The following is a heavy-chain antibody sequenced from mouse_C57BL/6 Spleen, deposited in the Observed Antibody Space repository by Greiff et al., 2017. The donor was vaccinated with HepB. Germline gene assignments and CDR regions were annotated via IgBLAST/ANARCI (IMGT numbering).Heavy chain of an antibody. CDR1: GYAFSSYW. Sequence: VQRVESGAELVKPGASVKISCKASGYAFSSYWMNWVKQRPGKGLEWIGQIYPGDGDTNYNGKFKGKATLTADKSSSTAYMQLSSLTSEDSAVYFCARTGNYWYFDVWGTGTTVTVSS. V-gene: IGHV1-80*01. D-gene: IGHD2-1*01. CDR2: IYPGDGDT. CDR3: ARTGNYWYFDV. J-gene: IGHJ1*03.